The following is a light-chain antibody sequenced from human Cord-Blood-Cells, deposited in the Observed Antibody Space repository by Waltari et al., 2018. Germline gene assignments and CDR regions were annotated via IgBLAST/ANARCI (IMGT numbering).Light chain of an antibody. CDR1: SRHVGGYNY. Sequence: HSALTQPASVSGSPGQSITISCPGTSRHVGGYNYFSWSQQHPGKAPKLMIYDVSNRPSGVSNRFSGSKSGNTASLTISGLQAEDEADYYCSSYTSSSTLVVFGGGTKLTVL. J-gene: IGLJ2*01. CDR3: SSYTSSSTLVV. CDR2: DVS. V-gene: IGLV2-14*01.